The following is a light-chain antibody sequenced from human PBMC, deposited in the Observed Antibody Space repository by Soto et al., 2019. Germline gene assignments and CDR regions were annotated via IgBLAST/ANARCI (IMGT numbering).Light chain of an antibody. V-gene: IGKV1-5*03. CDR3: QQCNSYPRT. Sequence: DIQMTQSPSTLSASVGDRVTITCRASQSISNWLAWYQQKPGKAPKLLIYKASSLQSGVPSRFSGSGSGTEFTLTISSLQPDYFATYYCQQCNSYPRTFGQGTKLEIK. CDR1: QSISNW. CDR2: KAS. J-gene: IGKJ2*01.